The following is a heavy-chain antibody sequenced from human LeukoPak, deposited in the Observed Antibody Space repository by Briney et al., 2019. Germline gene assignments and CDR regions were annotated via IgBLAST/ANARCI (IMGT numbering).Heavy chain of an antibody. D-gene: IGHD2-2*01. V-gene: IGHV6-1*01. J-gene: IGHJ4*02. Sequence: SQTLSLTCVISRDSVSSSSAAWSWIRQSPSRGLEWLGRTYFRSKWYNDYAVSVKGRITINPDTSKNQFSLQLNSVTPEDTAVYYCARTPGGVDYWGQGTLVSVSS. CDR1: RDSVSSSSAA. CDR2: TYFRSKWYN. CDR3: ARTPGGVDY.